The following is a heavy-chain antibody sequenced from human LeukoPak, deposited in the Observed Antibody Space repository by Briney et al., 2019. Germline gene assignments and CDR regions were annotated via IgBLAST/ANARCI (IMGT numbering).Heavy chain of an antibody. CDR2: INPNGGAT. Sequence: ASVKVSCKASGYIFSGYYMHWVRQAPGQGLEWMAWINPNGGATNYAQKFQGGVTMTRDRTISTVYMELSSLGSDDTAVYYCARGIYSYSTPFDYWGQGTLVTVSS. CDR1: GYIFSGYY. V-gene: IGHV1-2*02. J-gene: IGHJ4*02. CDR3: ARGIYSYSTPFDY. D-gene: IGHD2/OR15-2a*01.